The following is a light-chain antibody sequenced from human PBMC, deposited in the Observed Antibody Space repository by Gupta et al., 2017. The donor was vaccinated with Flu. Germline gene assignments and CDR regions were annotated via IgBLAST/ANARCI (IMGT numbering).Light chain of an antibody. Sequence: EIVMTQSPATLSVSPGERATLSCRASQSVSNNLAWYQQKPGQPPRLLIYGAYTRATGVPARFSGSGSGTEFTLTIISLQSEDFAVYYCQQYNSWPPITFGQGTRLEIK. CDR1: QSVSNN. J-gene: IGKJ5*01. CDR2: GAY. V-gene: IGKV3D-15*01. CDR3: QQYNSWPPIT.